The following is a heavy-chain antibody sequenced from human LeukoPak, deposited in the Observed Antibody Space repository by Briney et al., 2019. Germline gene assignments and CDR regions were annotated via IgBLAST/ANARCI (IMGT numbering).Heavy chain of an antibody. CDR3: ARVYDFWSGIIDY. Sequence: GGSLRLSCAASGFTFSSYWMHWVRQAPGKGQVWVSRINSDGSSTSYADSVKGRFTISRDNAKNTLYLQMNSLRAEDTAVYYCARVYDFWSGIIDYWGQGTLVTVSS. CDR1: GFTFSSYW. D-gene: IGHD3-3*01. J-gene: IGHJ4*02. CDR2: INSDGSST. V-gene: IGHV3-74*01.